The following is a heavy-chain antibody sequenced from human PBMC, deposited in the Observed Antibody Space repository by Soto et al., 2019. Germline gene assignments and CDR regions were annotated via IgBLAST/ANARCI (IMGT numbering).Heavy chain of an antibody. V-gene: IGHV1-46*01. J-gene: IGHJ6*02. CDR2: INPSGGST. CDR3: ARAPWQQQLYYGMDV. D-gene: IGHD6-13*01. CDR1: GYTFTSYY. Sequence: GAAVKVSCKASGYTFTSYYMHWVRQAPGQGLEWMGIINPSGGSTSYAQKFQGRVTMTRDTSTSTVYMELSSLRSEDTAVYYCARAPWQQQLYYGMDVWGQGTTVTVSS.